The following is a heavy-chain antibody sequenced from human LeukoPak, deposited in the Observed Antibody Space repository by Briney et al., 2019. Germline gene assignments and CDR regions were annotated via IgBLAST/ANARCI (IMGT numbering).Heavy chain of an antibody. V-gene: IGHV3-23*01. Sequence: GGSLRLSRAAPGFTFSSSAMSWVRQAPGKGLEWVSAISNNGGYTYYADSVQGRFTISRDNSKSTLCLQMNSLRAEDTAVYYCARSGGGWSTGDYFDYWGQGTLVTVSS. CDR1: GFTFSSSA. CDR2: ISNNGGYT. CDR3: ARSGGGWSTGDYFDY. J-gene: IGHJ4*02. D-gene: IGHD6-19*01.